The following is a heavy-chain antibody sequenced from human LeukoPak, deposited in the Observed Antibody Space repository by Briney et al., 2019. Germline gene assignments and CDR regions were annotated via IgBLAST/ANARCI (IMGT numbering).Heavy chain of an antibody. V-gene: IGHV3-74*01. Sequence: PGGSLRLSCAASGFTFSNYYMHWVRQAPGKGLVWVSHINSDGSNTNYADSVKGRFTISRDNAKNTLYLQMTSLRAEDTALYYCARQNGGAEYGDYGHWGQGILVTVSS. CDR1: GFTFSNYY. D-gene: IGHD4-17*01. CDR3: ARQNGGAEYGDYGH. CDR2: INSDGSNT. J-gene: IGHJ4*02.